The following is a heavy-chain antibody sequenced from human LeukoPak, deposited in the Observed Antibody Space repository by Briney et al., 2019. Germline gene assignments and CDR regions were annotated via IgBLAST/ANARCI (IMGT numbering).Heavy chain of an antibody. CDR1: GFTFSSYG. D-gene: IGHD3-10*01. CDR2: IRHVGSNE. CDR3: VKDWGVLPDYTADGFDI. V-gene: IGHV3-30*02. Sequence: GRSLRLSCAASGFTFSSYGMHWVRQAPGKGLEWVAFIRHVGSNEYYADSVRGRFAISRDNSQNTLHLQMNILRVEDTAVYYCVKDWGVLPDYTADGFDIWGPGTMVTVSS. J-gene: IGHJ3*02.